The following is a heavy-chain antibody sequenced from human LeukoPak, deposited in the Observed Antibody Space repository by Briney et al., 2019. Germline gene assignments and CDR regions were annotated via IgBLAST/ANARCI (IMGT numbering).Heavy chain of an antibody. D-gene: IGHD3-10*01. Sequence: GGSLRLSCAASGFTVSSNYMSWVRQAPGKGLEWVSVIYSGGSTYYADSVKGRFTISRDNSKNTLYLQMNSLRAEDTAVYYCAKAGGSGSYYNEGDAFDIWGQGTMVTVSS. CDR3: AKAGGSGSYYNEGDAFDI. CDR1: GFTVSSNY. V-gene: IGHV3-53*01. CDR2: IYSGGST. J-gene: IGHJ3*02.